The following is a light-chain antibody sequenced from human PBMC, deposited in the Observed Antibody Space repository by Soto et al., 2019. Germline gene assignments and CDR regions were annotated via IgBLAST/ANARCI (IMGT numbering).Light chain of an antibody. J-gene: IGLJ1*01. CDR1: RSGVGAYNY. CDR3: SSYTSATTYV. V-gene: IGLV2-14*01. CDR2: DVS. Sequence: QSLLTQPASLSGSPGQSITISCTGTRSGVGAYNYASWYQQYPGEAPKVIIYDVSHRPAGVSNRFSGSKSCNTASLTISGLQTQDEADYYCSSYTSATTYVFGTGTKVTVL.